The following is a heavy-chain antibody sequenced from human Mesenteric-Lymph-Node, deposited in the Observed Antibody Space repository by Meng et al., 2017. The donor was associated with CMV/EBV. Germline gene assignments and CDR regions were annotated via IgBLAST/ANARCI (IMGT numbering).Heavy chain of an antibody. CDR3: ARVYGSGSYYNYFDY. J-gene: IGHJ4*02. CDR2: IYHSGST. Sequence: GGSSGSRSGWSWVRQPPGKGLEWIGEIYHSGSTNYNPSLKSRVTISVDKSKNQFSLKLSSVTAADTAVYYCARVYGSGSYYNYFDYWGQGTLVTVSS. V-gene: IGHV4-4*02. D-gene: IGHD3-10*01. CDR1: GGSSGSRSG.